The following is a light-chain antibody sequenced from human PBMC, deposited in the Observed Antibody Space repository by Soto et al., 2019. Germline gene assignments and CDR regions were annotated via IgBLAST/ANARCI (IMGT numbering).Light chain of an antibody. CDR2: GAS. J-gene: IGKJ2*01. V-gene: IGKV3-15*01. CDR3: QQYDIWPPYT. CDR1: QSIRSN. Sequence: EIVMTQSPATLSVSPGERATLSCRASQSIRSNLAWYQHKPGLAPRLLIYGASTRATGIPARFSGSGSGTEFTLTISSLQSEDFAVYYCQQYDIWPPYTFGQGTKVDIK.